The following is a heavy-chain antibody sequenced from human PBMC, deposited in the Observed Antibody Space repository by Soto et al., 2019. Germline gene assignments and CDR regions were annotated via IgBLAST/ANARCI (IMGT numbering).Heavy chain of an antibody. J-gene: IGHJ3*02. V-gene: IGHV3-23*01. CDR2: ISGSGGST. D-gene: IGHD6-19*01. Sequence: GGSLRLSCAASGFTFSSYAMSWVRQAPGKGLEWVSAISGSGGSTYYADSVKGRFTISRDNSKNTLYLQMNSLRAEDTAVYYCAKDPPRSSGWYVAFDIWGQGTMVTVSS. CDR1: GFTFSSYA. CDR3: AKDPPRSSGWYVAFDI.